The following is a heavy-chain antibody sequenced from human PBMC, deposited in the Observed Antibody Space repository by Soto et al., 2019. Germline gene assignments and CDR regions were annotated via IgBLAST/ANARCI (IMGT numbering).Heavy chain of an antibody. V-gene: IGHV1-69*13. CDR3: ARVVYSSSSEADY. D-gene: IGHD6-6*01. CDR2: IIPIFGTA. Sequence: SVKVSCKASGGTFSSYAISWVRQAPGQGLEWMGGIIPIFGTANYAQKFQGRVTITADESTSTAYMELSSLRSEDTAVYYCARVVYSSSSEADYWGQGTLVTVSS. CDR1: GGTFSSYA. J-gene: IGHJ4*02.